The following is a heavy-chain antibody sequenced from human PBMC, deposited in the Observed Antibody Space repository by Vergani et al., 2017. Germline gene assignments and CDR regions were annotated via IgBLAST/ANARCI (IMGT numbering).Heavy chain of an antibody. CDR2: IYHSGST. D-gene: IGHD3-3*01. Sequence: QLQLQESGSGLVKPSQTLSLTCAVSGGSISSGGYSWSWIRQPPGKGLEWIGYIYHSGSTYYNPSLKSRVTISVDRSKNQFSLKLSSVTAADTAVYYCARSIFGVVPAGFDPWGQGTLVTVSS. J-gene: IGHJ5*02. CDR1: GGSISSGGYS. CDR3: ARSIFGVVPAGFDP. V-gene: IGHV4-30-2*01.